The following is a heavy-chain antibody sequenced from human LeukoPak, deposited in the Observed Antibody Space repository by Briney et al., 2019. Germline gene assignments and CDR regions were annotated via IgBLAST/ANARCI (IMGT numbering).Heavy chain of an antibody. D-gene: IGHD3-22*01. CDR2: ISSSSSTI. V-gene: IGHV3-48*04. CDR3: ARVWSSGYTKDY. J-gene: IGHJ4*02. Sequence: GGSLRLSCVASGFTFSSYSIDWVRQAPGKGLEWLSYISSSSSTIYYADSVKGRFTISRDNAKNSVYLQMNSLRAEDTAVYYCARVWSSGYTKDYWGQGTLVTVSS. CDR1: GFTFSSYS.